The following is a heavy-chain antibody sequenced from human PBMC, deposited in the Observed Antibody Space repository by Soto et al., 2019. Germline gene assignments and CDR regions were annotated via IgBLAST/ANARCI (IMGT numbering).Heavy chain of an antibody. Sequence: ASVKVSCKASGYTFTSYGISWVRQAPGQGLEWMGWISAYNGNTNYAQKLQGRVTMTTDTSTSTAYMELRSLRSDDTAVYYCASSTFYITMEEGSAFDIWGQGTMVTVSS. V-gene: IGHV1-18*01. J-gene: IGHJ3*02. CDR1: GYTFTSYG. CDR2: ISAYNGNT. D-gene: IGHD3-10*01. CDR3: ASSTFYITMEEGSAFDI.